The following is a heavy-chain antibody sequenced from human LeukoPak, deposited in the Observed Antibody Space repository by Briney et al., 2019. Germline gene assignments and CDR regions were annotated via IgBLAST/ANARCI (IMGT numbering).Heavy chain of an antibody. CDR1: GYTFTGYY. V-gene: IGHV1-69*05. J-gene: IGHJ6*03. CDR3: ARGKAAAGIGDYYYYMDV. Sequence: SVKVSCKASGYTFTGYYMHWVRQAPGQGLEWMGGIIPIFGTANYAQKFQGRVTITTDESTSTAYMELSSLRSEDTAVYYCARGKAAAGIGDYYYYMDVWGKGTTVTVSS. D-gene: IGHD6-13*01. CDR2: IIPIFGTA.